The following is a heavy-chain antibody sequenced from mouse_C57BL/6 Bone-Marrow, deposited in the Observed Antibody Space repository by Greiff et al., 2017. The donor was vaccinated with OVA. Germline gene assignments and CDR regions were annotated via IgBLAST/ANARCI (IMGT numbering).Heavy chain of an antibody. CDR1: GYTFTDYN. CDR2: INPNNGGT. D-gene: IGHD1-1*01. V-gene: IGHV1-22*01. CDR3: ASPLYGSSP. Sequence: EVQGVESGPELVKPGASVKMSCKASGYTFTDYNMHWVKQSHGKSLEWIGYINPNNGGTSYNQKFKGKATLTVNKSSSTAYMELRSLTSEDSAVYYCASPLYGSSPWGQGTTLTVSS. J-gene: IGHJ2*01.